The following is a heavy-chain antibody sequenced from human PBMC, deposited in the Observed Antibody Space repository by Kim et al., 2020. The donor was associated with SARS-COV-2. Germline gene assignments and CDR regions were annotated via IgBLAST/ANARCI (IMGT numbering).Heavy chain of an antibody. V-gene: IGHV3-7*01. Sequence: VDSVKGRFTISRDNTKNSLYLQMNSLRAEDTAVYYCARGGSSSSGWFDPWGQGTLVTGAS. CDR3: ARGGSSSSGWFDP. D-gene: IGHD6-6*01. J-gene: IGHJ5*02.